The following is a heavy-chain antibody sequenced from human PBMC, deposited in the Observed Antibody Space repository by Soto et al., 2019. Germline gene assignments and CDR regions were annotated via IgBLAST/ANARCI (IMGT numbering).Heavy chain of an antibody. CDR2: IYYSGST. J-gene: IGHJ4*02. V-gene: IGHV4-59*08. CDR1: GGSISSYY. CDR3: ARGATYYDFSR. Sequence: SETLSLTCTVSGGSISSYYWSWIRQPPGKGLEWIGYIYYSGSTNYNPSLKSRVTISVDTSKNQFSLKLSSVTAADTAVYYCARGATYYDFSRWGQGTLVTVSS. D-gene: IGHD3-3*01.